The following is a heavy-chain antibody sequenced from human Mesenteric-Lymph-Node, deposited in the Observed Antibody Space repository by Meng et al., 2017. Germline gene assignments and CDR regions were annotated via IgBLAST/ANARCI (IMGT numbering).Heavy chain of an antibody. J-gene: IGHJ6*02. V-gene: IGHV4-4*02. Sequence: GSQRLSCAVSGESISSSSWWSWVRQPPGKGLEWIGEIFHSGSTDYNPSLKSRVTISVDTSKNQFSLKLSSVTAADTAVYYCARFFYYYDSSGYYRDYYYYYGMDVWGQGTTVTVSS. CDR2: IFHSGST. CDR1: GESISSSSW. D-gene: IGHD3-22*01. CDR3: ARFFYYYDSSGYYRDYYYYYGMDV.